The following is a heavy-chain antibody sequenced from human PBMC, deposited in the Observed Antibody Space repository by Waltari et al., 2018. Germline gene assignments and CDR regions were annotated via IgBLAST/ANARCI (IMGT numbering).Heavy chain of an antibody. V-gene: IGHV4-38-2*01. CDR1: GYSISSGSY. J-gene: IGHJ3*02. CDR3: ARRLIGAFDI. Sequence: QVQLQESGPGLVKPSVTLSLTCAVSGYSISSGSYWGWIRQPPGKGLEWIGSIYHSGSTYYNPSLKSRVTIAVDTSKNQFSLKLSSVTAADTAVYYCARRLIGAFDIWGQGTMVTVSS. CDR2: IYHSGST.